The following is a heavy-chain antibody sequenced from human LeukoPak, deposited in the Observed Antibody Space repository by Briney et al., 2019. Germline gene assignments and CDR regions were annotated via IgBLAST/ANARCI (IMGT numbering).Heavy chain of an antibody. CDR1: GFTFSSYG. CDR2: ISYDGSNK. D-gene: IGHD3-22*01. Sequence: GGSLRLSCAASGFTFSSYGMHWVRQAPGKGLEWVAVISYDGSNKYYADSVKGRFTISRDNSKNTLYLQMNSLRAEDTAVYYCAKDMHYYDSSGYTRSAGAEYFQHWGQGTPVTVSS. CDR3: AKDMHYYDSSGYTRSAGAEYFQH. J-gene: IGHJ1*01. V-gene: IGHV3-30*18.